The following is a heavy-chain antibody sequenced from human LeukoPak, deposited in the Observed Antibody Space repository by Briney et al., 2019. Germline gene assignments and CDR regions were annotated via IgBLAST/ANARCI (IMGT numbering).Heavy chain of an antibody. J-gene: IGHJ4*02. CDR3: AKDIRTAVAGFFDY. D-gene: IGHD6-19*01. Sequence: SGGSLRLSCAASGFTFDDYAMHWVRQAPGKGLEWVSGISWNSGSIGYADSVKGRFTISRDNAKNSLYLQMNSLRAEDTALYYCAKDIRTAVAGFFDYWGQGTLVTVSS. CDR2: ISWNSGSI. CDR1: GFTFDDYA. V-gene: IGHV3-9*01.